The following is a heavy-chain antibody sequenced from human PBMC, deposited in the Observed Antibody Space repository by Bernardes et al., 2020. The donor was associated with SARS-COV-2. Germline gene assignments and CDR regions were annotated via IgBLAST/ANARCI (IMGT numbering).Heavy chain of an antibody. CDR1: GGSLDSPY. CDR3: ARASPSYRGYDSP. J-gene: IGHJ5*02. D-gene: IGHD5-12*01. CDR2: INHAGNT. Sequence: SETLSLTCAVYGGSLDSPYWNWIRQPPGPGPEWIGEINHAGNTHYNPSLKSRVTISVDASKNQFSLKMTSVTAADTAVYYCARASPSYRGYDSPWGQGTLVTVSS. V-gene: IGHV4-34*01.